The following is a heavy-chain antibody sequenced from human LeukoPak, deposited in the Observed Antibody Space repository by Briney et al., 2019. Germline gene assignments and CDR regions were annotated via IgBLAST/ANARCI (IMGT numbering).Heavy chain of an antibody. CDR3: VRGGGGPRLQH. D-gene: IGHD3-16*01. CDR2: INSSGGI. CDR1: GGSFSNFY. Sequence: SETLSLTCAVYGGSFSNFYWTWIRQPPGKGLEWIGEINSSGGINYNPSLKSRVTMSIAASRNQFSLRLTSVTAADTAVYYCVRGGGGPRLQHWGQGILVTVSS. V-gene: IGHV4-34*01. J-gene: IGHJ1*01.